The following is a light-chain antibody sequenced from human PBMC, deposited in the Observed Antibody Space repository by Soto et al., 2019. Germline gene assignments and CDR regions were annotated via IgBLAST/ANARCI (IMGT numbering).Light chain of an antibody. V-gene: IGLV2-14*01. CDR1: SSDVGGYNY. CDR3: SSYTSSSTLNV. CDR2: DVS. Sequence: QSVLTQAASVPGSPGQSITISCTGTSSDVGGYNYVSWYQQHPGKAPKLMIYDVSNRPSGVSNRFSGSKSGNTASLTISGLQAEDEADYYCSSYTSSSTLNVFGTGTKVTVL. J-gene: IGLJ1*01.